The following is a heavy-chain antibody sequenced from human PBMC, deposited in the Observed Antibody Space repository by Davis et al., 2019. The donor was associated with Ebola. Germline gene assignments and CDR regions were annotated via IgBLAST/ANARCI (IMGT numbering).Heavy chain of an antibody. CDR2: ILNSGTTI. J-gene: IGHJ4*02. V-gene: IGHV3-48*03. CDR3: ARYRSDVQFDY. CDR1: GFTFSSYE. Sequence: GESLKISCAASGFTFSSYEMSWVRQAPGKGLEWVSYILNSGTTIYYAYSVKGRFTISRDNAKNSLYLQMNSLRAEDTAVYYCARYRSDVQFDYWGQGTLVTVSS. D-gene: IGHD6-19*01.